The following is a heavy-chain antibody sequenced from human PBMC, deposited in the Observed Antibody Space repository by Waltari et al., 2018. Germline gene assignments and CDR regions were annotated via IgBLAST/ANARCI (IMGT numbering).Heavy chain of an antibody. CDR3: ARYRFTVAKWFDP. CDR2: IYPSGTT. CDR1: GGSITSGTYY. D-gene: IGHD4-17*01. J-gene: IGHJ5*02. V-gene: IGHV4-61*02. Sequence: QMHLQESGPGLIESSQTLSLTCSVSGGSITSGTYYWAWIRHPAGNGLEWIVHIYPSGTTNYHPSLKSRATISVDTSKNQFFLKLASVTAADTAIYYCARYRFTVAKWFDPWGQGTLVTVSS.